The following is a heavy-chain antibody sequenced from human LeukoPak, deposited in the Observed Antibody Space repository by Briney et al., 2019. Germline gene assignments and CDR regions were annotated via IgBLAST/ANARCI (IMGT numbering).Heavy chain of an antibody. CDR2: INPNSGGT. CDR1: GYTFTGYY. Sequence: ASVKVSCTASGYTFTGYYMHWVRQAPGQGLEWMGWINPNSGGTNYAQKFQGRVTMTRDTSISTAYMELSRLRSDDTAVYYCARVPRFGELLYRDYWGQGTLVTVSS. J-gene: IGHJ4*02. D-gene: IGHD3-10*01. V-gene: IGHV1-2*02. CDR3: ARVPRFGELLYRDY.